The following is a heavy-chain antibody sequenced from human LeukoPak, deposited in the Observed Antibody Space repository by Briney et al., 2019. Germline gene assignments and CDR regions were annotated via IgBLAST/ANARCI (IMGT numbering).Heavy chain of an antibody. D-gene: IGHD3-22*01. Sequence: GGSLRLSCAASGFTFSSYGMHWVRQAPGKGLEWVAGISYDGSNKYYADSVKGRFTISRDNSKNTLYLQMNSLRAEDTAVYYCAKDQDYDSSGYYSGLGYWGQGTLVTVSS. CDR1: GFTFSSYG. CDR2: ISYDGSNK. V-gene: IGHV3-30*18. J-gene: IGHJ4*02. CDR3: AKDQDYDSSGYYSGLGY.